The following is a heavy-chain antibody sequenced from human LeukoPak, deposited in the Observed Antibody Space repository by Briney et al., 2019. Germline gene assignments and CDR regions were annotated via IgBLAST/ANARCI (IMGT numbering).Heavy chain of an antibody. J-gene: IGHJ3*02. V-gene: IGHV3-11*01. CDR3: ARKHSYVAFDI. CDR1: GSTFSDYY. D-gene: IGHD3-10*02. Sequence: PGGSLRLSCAASGSTFSDYYMSWIRQAPGKGLEWVSYIISSGSTIYYADSVKGRLPISRDNAKTSLYLQMNSLRAEDTAVYYCARKHSYVAFDIWGQGTMVTVSS. CDR2: IISSGSTI.